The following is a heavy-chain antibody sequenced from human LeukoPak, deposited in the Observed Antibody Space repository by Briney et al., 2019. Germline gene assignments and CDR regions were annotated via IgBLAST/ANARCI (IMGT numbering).Heavy chain of an antibody. CDR3: ARGSIAVYSYAYNWFAP. D-gene: IGHD5-18*01. V-gene: IGHV3-33*01. Sequence: GGSLRLSCAASGFTFSSYGMHWVRQAPGKGLEWVAVIWYDGSNKYYADSVKGRFTISRDNSKNTLYLQMNSLRAEDTAVYYCARGSIAVYSYAYNWFAPWGQGTMVTVSS. J-gene: IGHJ5*02. CDR1: GFTFSSYG. CDR2: IWYDGSNK.